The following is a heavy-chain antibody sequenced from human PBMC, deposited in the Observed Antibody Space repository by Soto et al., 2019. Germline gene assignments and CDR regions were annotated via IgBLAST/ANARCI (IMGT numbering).Heavy chain of an antibody. CDR1: GFILNNYA. J-gene: IGHJ3*01. CDR2: IGGTDGDSGGVP. D-gene: IGHD7-27*01. CDR3: VKRGRNWGAFDF. Sequence: VQLLESGGDLVQPGGSLRLSCVASGFILNNYAMSWVRQAPGKGLEWVSTIGGTDGDSGGVPWFEDSGKGRFTIPRDSSANTLFLHMDNLRAEDSALYYCVKRGRNWGAFDFWGQGTTVVVSS. V-gene: IGHV3-23*01.